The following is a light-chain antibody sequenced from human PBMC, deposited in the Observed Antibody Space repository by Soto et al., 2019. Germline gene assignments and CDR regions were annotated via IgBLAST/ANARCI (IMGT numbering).Light chain of an antibody. CDR1: SSNIGAGYD. J-gene: IGLJ3*02. CDR2: GNS. V-gene: IGLV1-40*01. CDR3: QSYDSSLSGWV. Sequence: QSVLTQPPSVSGAPGPRVTISCTGSSSNIGAGYDVHWYQQLPGTAPKLLIYGNSNRPSGVPDRFSGAKSGTSASLAITGLRAEDEADYHCQSYDSSLSGWVFGGGTKLTVL.